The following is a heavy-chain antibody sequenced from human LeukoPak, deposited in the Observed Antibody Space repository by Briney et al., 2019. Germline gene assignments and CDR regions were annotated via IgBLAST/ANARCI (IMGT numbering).Heavy chain of an antibody. J-gene: IGHJ4*02. V-gene: IGHV1-8*01. CDR3: AREGPLFVLDY. CDR1: GYRFTSYD. Sequence: GASVKVSCKTSGYRFTSYDISWARQATGQGLQWMGRMTPSSGSAEYAQRFQGRVTLTRDTASGTAYLELRSLTADDTAIYYCAREGPLFVLDYWGQGTRVAVS. CDR2: MTPSSGSA. D-gene: IGHD6-6*01.